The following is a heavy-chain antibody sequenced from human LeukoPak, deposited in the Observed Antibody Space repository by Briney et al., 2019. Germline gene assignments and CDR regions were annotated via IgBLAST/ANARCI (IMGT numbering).Heavy chain of an antibody. CDR2: ISTNGGIT. CDR3: ARGTGIYCGDGCSALDY. V-gene: IGHV3-64*01. J-gene: IGHJ4*02. CDR1: GFSFSSYA. Sequence: GGSLRLSCAASGFSFSSYAMHLVRQAPGKGLEYVSAISTNGGITYYANSVEGRFTISRDNSKNTLYLQMGSLRTEDMAVYYCARGTGIYCGDGCSALDYWGQGTLVTVSS. D-gene: IGHD2-21*02.